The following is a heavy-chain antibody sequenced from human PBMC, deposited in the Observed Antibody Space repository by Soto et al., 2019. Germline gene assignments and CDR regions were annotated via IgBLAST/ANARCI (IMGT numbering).Heavy chain of an antibody. Sequence: GSLRLSCAASGFIFSDYYMSWIRQAPGKGLAWISYISSSSSYIYYADSVKGRFTISRDNAKNSLYLQMNSLRAEDTAVYYCALYDILTGYDYWGQGTLVTVSS. CDR2: ISSSSSYI. D-gene: IGHD3-9*01. CDR3: ALYDILTGYDY. CDR1: GFIFSDYY. V-gene: IGHV3-11*06. J-gene: IGHJ4*02.